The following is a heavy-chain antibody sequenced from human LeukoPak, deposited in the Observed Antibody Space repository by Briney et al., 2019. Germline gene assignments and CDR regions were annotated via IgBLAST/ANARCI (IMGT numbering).Heavy chain of an antibody. D-gene: IGHD1-1*01. V-gene: IGHV4-59*01. J-gene: IGHJ3*01. CDR1: VGSISSYY. Sequence: SETLSLTCTVFVGSISSYYWSGIPQPPGKGLEYIGYISYSGRTDYTPSLKSRVTISVDTSKNHFSLNLNSVTAADTAVYYCARLTRSGFFDLWGQGTMVTVSS. CDR3: ARLTRSGFFDL. CDR2: ISYSGRT.